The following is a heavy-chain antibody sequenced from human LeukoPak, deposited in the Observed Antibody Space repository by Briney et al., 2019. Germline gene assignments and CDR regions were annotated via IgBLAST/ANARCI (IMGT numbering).Heavy chain of an antibody. V-gene: IGHV1-69*13. Sequence: GASVKVSCKASGGTFSSYAISWVRQAPGQGLEWMGGIIPIFGTANYAQKFQGRVTITADESTSTAYMELSSLRSEDTAVYYCARDHRITIFGVVNPYYYYYMDVWGKGTTVTVSS. CDR3: ARDHRITIFGVVNPYYYYYMDV. CDR2: IIPIFGTA. D-gene: IGHD3-3*01. CDR1: GGTFSSYA. J-gene: IGHJ6*03.